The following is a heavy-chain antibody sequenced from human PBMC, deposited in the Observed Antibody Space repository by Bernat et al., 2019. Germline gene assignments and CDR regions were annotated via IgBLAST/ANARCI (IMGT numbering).Heavy chain of an antibody. Sequence: QVQLQESGPGLVKPSETLSLTCTVSGGSISSYYWSWIRQSPGKGLEWIGYIYDSGFTNYNPSLKSRVTISVDTSKNQFSLKLGSVTAADTAVYYCARRYSNGWCFDYWGQGTLVSVSS. CDR3: ARRYSNGWCFDY. V-gene: IGHV4-59*08. CDR2: IYDSGFT. CDR1: GGSISSYY. J-gene: IGHJ4*02. D-gene: IGHD6-19*01.